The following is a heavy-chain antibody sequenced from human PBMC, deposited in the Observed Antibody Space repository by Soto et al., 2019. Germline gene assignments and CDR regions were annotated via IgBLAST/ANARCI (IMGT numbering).Heavy chain of an antibody. CDR1: GYTLTELS. J-gene: IGHJ5*02. V-gene: IGHV1-24*01. D-gene: IGHD6-6*01. CDR2: FDPEDGET. CDR3: ATGISPTYSSSSPWFDP. Sequence: ASVQVSCEVSGYTLTELSMHWVRQAHGKGLEWMGGFDPEDGETIYAQKFQGRVTMTEDTSTDTAYMELSSLRSEDTAVYYCATGISPTYSSSSPWFDPWGQGTLVTVSS.